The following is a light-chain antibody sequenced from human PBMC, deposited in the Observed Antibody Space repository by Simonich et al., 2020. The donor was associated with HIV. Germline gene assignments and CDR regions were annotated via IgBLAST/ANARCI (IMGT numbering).Light chain of an antibody. V-gene: IGLV2-14*01. J-gene: IGLJ3*02. CDR1: SSDIGSYNY. CDR2: DVT. CDR3: SSYTNSNTWV. Sequence: QSALTQPASVSGSPGQSITISCTGTSSDIGSYNYVSLYQQHPGKAPKLMIYDVTKRPTGFSNRFSGSKSDNTASLTISGLQAEDEADYYCSSYTNSNTWVFGGGTKVTVL.